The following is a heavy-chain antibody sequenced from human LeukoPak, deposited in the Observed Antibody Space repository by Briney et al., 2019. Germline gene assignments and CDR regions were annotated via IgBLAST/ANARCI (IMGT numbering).Heavy chain of an antibody. CDR1: GGSISSYY. D-gene: IGHD6-19*01. CDR3: ATSSGYSSCWSVGNWFDP. CDR2: IYYSGST. J-gene: IGHJ5*02. V-gene: IGHV4-59*01. Sequence: SETLSLTCTVSGGSISSYYWSWIRQPPGKGLEWIGYIYYSGSTNYNPSLKSRVTISVDTSKNQFSLKLSSVTAADTAVYYCATSSGYSSCWSVGNWFDPWGQGTLVTVSS.